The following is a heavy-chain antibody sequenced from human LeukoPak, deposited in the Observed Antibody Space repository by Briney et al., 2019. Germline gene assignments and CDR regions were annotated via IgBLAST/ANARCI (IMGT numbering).Heavy chain of an antibody. CDR2: INHSGST. D-gene: IGHD6-13*01. J-gene: IGHJ4*02. CDR1: GGSFSGYY. V-gene: IGHV4-34*01. Sequence: SETLSLTCAVYGGSFSGYYWSWIRQPPGKGLDWIGEINHSGSTNYNPSLKSRVTISVDTSNTQFSLKVSSVTAADTAVYYCARGLLAGYSSSWYRDYWGQGTLVTVSS. CDR3: ARGLLAGYSSSWYRDY.